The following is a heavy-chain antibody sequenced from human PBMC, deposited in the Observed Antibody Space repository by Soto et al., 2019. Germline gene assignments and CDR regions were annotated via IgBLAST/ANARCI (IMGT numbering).Heavy chain of an antibody. CDR1: GFSFSSYG. Sequence: QVQLVESGGGGVQPGRSLRLSCAASGFSFSSYGIHWVRQAPGKGLQWVAVIWFDGSKQYYADSVKGRFTVSRDNSKNTLYLQMNSLRAEDTAVYYCARELLYGSGSRDFHYYGMDVWGQGTTVTVSS. J-gene: IGHJ6*02. V-gene: IGHV3-33*01. CDR2: IWFDGSKQ. D-gene: IGHD3-10*01. CDR3: ARELLYGSGSRDFHYYGMDV.